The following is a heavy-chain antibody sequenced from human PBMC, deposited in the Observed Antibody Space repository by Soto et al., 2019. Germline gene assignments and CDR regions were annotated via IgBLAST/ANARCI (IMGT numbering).Heavy chain of an antibody. CDR1: GGTFSTYA. CDR3: ARSQGGSSSLDIYYYYYYGMDV. D-gene: IGHD2-15*01. V-gene: IGHV1-69*01. J-gene: IGHJ6*01. CDR2: GIPIFGTP. Sequence: QVQLVQSGAEVKKPGSSVKVSCKAPGGTFSTYAISWVRQAPGQGLEWMGGGIPIFGTPKYAQKFQGRVTITADESTSTGYMELRSLRSEDRAGYYCARSQGGSSSLDIYYYYYYGMDVWGQGTTVTVSS.